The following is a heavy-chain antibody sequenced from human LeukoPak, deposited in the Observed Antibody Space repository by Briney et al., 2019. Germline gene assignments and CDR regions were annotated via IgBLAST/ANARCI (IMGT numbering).Heavy chain of an antibody. CDR3: AVDCGGDCLSNP. CDR2: FDPEDGEK. D-gene: IGHD2-21*02. Sequence: GASVKVSCKVSGYILTELSMHWVRQAPGKGLEWMGGFDPEDGEKIYAQKFQGRVTMTEDTSTDTAYMELSSLRSEDTAVYYCAVDCGGDCLSNPWGQGTLVTVSS. J-gene: IGHJ4*02. CDR1: GYILTELS. V-gene: IGHV1-24*01.